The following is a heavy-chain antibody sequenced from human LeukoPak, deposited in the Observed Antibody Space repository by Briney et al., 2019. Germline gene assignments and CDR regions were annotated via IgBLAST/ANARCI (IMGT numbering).Heavy chain of an antibody. D-gene: IGHD3-3*01. Sequence: SETLSLTCTVSGGSISSYYWSWIRQPPGKGLEWIGYIYTSGSTNYNPSLKSRVTISVDTSKNQFSLNLSSVTAADTAVYYCARLYLAPPYYDFWSGYDYWGQGTLVTVSS. J-gene: IGHJ4*02. CDR1: GGSISSYY. CDR2: IYTSGST. V-gene: IGHV4-4*09. CDR3: ARLYLAPPYYDFWSGYDY.